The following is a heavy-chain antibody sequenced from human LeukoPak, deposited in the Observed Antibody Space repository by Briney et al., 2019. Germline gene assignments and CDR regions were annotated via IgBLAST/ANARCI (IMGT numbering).Heavy chain of an antibody. CDR1: GFALSSHW. V-gene: IGHV3-7*03. Sequence: PGGSLRLSCAASGFALSSHWMTWVRQVPGRGPEWVANVNRGGSETYYLDSVKGRFTISKDNAKSSLYLQMNSLRAEDTALYHCARNNGMDVWGQGTTVIVSS. CDR3: ARNNGMDV. J-gene: IGHJ6*02. CDR2: VNRGGSET.